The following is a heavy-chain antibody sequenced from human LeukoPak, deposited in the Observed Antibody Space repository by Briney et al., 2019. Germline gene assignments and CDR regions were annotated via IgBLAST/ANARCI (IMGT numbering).Heavy chain of an antibody. J-gene: IGHJ3*02. Sequence: SQTLSLTCTVSGGSISGGGYYCSWIQQPAGKGLEWIGRIYTSGSTNYYPSLKSRVTISGDTSKNQFSLKLSSVTAADTAVYYCARARVQLWSSDAFDIWGQGTMVTVSS. CDR2: IYTSGST. V-gene: IGHV4-61*02. D-gene: IGHD5-18*01. CDR1: GGSISGGGYY. CDR3: ARARVQLWSSDAFDI.